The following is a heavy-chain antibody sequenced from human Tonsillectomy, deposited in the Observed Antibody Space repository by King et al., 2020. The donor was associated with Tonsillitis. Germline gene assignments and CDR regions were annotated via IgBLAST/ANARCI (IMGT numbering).Heavy chain of an antibody. CDR1: GFTFSDYY. D-gene: IGHD6-13*01. V-gene: IGHV3-11*05. CDR2: ISSRGAYP. CDR3: ARDESQQLVHGYYYYMDV. J-gene: IGHJ6*03. Sequence: VQLVESGGGLVKPGGSLRLSCVASGFTFSDYYMSWIRQAPGKGLEWLAYISSRGAYPEYTDSVKGRFTISRDNAKNALYLQMNGLRAEDTAVYFCARDESQQLVHGYYYYMDVWGKGTPVTVSS.